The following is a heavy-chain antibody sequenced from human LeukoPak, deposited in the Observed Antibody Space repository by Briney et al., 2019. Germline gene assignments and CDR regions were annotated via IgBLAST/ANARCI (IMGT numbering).Heavy chain of an antibody. CDR1: GYSFTSYW. CDR2: IYPGDSDT. V-gene: IGHV5-51*01. CDR3: ARHGRGGYEIHYYYYGMDV. J-gene: IGHJ6*02. Sequence: GESLKISCKGSGYSFTSYWIGWVRQMPGKGLEWMGIIYPGDSDTRYSPPFQGQVTISADKSISTAYLQWSSLKASDTAMYYCARHGRGGYEIHYYYYGMDVWDQGTTVTISS. D-gene: IGHD5-12*01.